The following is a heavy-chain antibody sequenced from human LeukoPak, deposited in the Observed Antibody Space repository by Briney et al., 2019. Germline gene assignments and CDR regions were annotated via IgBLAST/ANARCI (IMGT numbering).Heavy chain of an antibody. Sequence: GGSLRLSCAASGFTFDDYAMHWVRQAPGKGLEWVSGISWNSGSIGYADSVKGRFTISRDNAKNSLYLQMNSLRAEDTALYYCAKGVGVAVAGTRWDFDYWGQGTPVTVSS. CDR2: ISWNSGSI. CDR3: AKGVGVAVAGTRWDFDY. CDR1: GFTFDDYA. J-gene: IGHJ4*02. D-gene: IGHD6-19*01. V-gene: IGHV3-9*01.